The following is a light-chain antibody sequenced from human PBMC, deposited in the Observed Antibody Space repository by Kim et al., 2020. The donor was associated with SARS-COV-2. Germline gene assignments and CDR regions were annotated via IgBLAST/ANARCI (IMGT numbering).Light chain of an antibody. CDR2: DAA. CDR1: HISISW. V-gene: IGKV1-5*01. J-gene: IGKJ2*02. Sequence: ASVGDRLTIHCRASHISISWLAWYQQKPGKAPKLLIYDAASLESGVPSRFSGSGSGTEFSLTISSLQPDDFATYYCQQYNSYSGTFGQGTKLAIK. CDR3: QQYNSYSGT.